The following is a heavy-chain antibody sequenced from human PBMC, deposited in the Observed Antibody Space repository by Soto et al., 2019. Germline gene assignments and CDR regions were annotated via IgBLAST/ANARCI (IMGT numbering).Heavy chain of an antibody. V-gene: IGHV2-26*01. Sequence: QVTLKESGPVLVKPTETLTLTCTVSGFSLTNARMGVSWIRQPPGKALEWLAHIFSNDEKSYNTSLKSRLTISKDTSNSQVVLTMTNMDPVDTATYYCARTPRPLVWFGGDYYYFDYWGQGTLVTVSS. D-gene: IGHD3-10*01. CDR1: GFSLTNARMG. J-gene: IGHJ4*02. CDR3: ARTPRPLVWFGGDYYYFDY. CDR2: IFSNDEK.